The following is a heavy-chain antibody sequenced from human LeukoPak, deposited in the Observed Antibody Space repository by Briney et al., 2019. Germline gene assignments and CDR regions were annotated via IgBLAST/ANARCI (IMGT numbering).Heavy chain of an antibody. J-gene: IGHJ6*03. V-gene: IGHV4-4*07. CDR1: GGSISSYY. CDR3: ARGRGSMYYYYYYMDV. CDR2: IYTSGSS. D-gene: IGHD2/OR15-2a*01. Sequence: SETLSLTCTVSGGSISSYYWSWIRQPAGKGLEWIGRIYTSGSSSYNPSLKSRVTISVDTSKNQFSLKLSSVTAADTAVYYCARGRGSMYYYYYYMDVWGKGTTVTVSS.